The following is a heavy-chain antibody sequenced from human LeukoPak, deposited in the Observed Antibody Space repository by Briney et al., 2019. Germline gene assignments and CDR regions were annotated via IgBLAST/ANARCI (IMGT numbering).Heavy chain of an antibody. CDR2: IYHSGST. Sequence: PSETLSLTCTVSGYSISSGYYWGWIRQPPGKGLEWIGSIYHSGSTYYNPSLKSRVTISVDTSKNQFSLKLSSVTAADTAVYCARAPRIAAAGRAYFQHWGQGTLVTVSS. J-gene: IGHJ1*01. D-gene: IGHD6-13*01. CDR1: GYSISSGYY. CDR3: ARAPRIAAAGRAYFQH. V-gene: IGHV4-38-2*02.